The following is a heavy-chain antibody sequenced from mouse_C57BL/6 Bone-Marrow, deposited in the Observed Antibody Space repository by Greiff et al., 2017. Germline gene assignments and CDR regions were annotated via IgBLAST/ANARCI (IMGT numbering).Heavy chain of an antibody. CDR1: GYTFTSYW. CDR2: IHPNSGST. CDR3: ARNYGIDY. Sequence: VQLQQPGAALVTPGASVKLSCKASGYTFTSYWMHWVKQRPGQGLEWIGMIHPNSGSTNYTEKFKSKPTLTVDKSSSKAYRQLSSLTSEDSAVYYCARNYGIDYWGQGTTLTGSS. V-gene: IGHV1-64*01. D-gene: IGHD1-2*01. J-gene: IGHJ2*01.